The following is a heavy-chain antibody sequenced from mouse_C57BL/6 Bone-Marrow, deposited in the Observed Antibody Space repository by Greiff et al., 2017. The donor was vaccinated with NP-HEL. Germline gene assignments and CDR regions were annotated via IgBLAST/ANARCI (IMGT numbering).Heavy chain of an antibody. CDR3: TSYYYGSR. V-gene: IGHV14-4*01. J-gene: IGHJ3*01. CDR2: IDPETGDT. Sequence: EVQLQQSGAELVRPGASVKLSCTASGFNIKDDYMHWVKQRHEQGLEWIGWIDPETGDTEYASKFQGTATITADTSSNTAYLQLSSLTSEDTAVYYCTSYYYGSRGGQGTLVTVSA. CDR1: GFNIKDDY. D-gene: IGHD1-1*01.